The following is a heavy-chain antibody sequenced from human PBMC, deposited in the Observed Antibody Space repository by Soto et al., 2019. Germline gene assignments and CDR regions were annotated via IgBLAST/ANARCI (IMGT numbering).Heavy chain of an antibody. CDR2: INHSGST. Sequence: QVQLQQWGAGLLKPSETLSLTCAVYGGSFSGYYWSWIRQPPGKGLEWIGEINHSGSTNYNPSLKSRVTISVDTSKNHFALKMSSVTGADTAVYYCARRCAGVHDSSSWYPNYYYYGMDVWGQGTTVTVSS. V-gene: IGHV4-34*01. CDR3: ARRCAGVHDSSSWYPNYYYYGMDV. D-gene: IGHD6-13*01. CDR1: GGSFSGYY. J-gene: IGHJ6*02.